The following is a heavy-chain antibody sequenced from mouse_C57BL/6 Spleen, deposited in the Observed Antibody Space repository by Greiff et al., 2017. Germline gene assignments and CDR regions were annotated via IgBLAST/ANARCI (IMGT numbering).Heavy chain of an antibody. CDR1: GFTFSDYG. CDR2: ISSGSSTI. Sequence: DVMLVESGGGLVKPGGSLKLSCAASGFTFSDYGMHWVRQAPEKGLEWVAYISSGSSTIYYADTVKGRFTISRDNAKNTLFLQMTSLRSEDTAMYYCARRPLGRYFDVWGTGTTVTVSS. V-gene: IGHV5-17*01. D-gene: IGHD4-1*01. J-gene: IGHJ1*03. CDR3: ARRPLGRYFDV.